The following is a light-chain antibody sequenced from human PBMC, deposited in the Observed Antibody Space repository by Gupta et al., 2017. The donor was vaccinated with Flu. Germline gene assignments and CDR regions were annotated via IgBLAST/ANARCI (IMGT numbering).Light chain of an antibody. CDR1: SSDVGSYNL. V-gene: IGLV2-23*01. Sequence: QSALTQPASVSGPPGQSITISCTGTSSDVGSYNLVSWYQQHPGKAPKLMIYEGSKRPAGVASRFSASKSGNTASLTISGPEAEDDADYYYCSYAGSSTVVFGGGTKLTVL. CDR3: CSYAGSSTVV. J-gene: IGLJ2*01. CDR2: EGS.